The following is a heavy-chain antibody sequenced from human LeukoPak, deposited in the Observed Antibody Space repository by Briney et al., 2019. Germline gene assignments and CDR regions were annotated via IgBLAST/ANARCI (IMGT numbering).Heavy chain of an antibody. Sequence: SETLSLTCTVSGGSISSYYWSWIRQPSGKGLEWIAYISDIGSINYNPSLKSRVTISLDTSKNQFSLKLSSVTAADTAVYYCAGHHPRNTVDFWGQGTLVTVSS. J-gene: IGHJ4*02. CDR2: ISDIGSI. CDR1: GGSISSYY. V-gene: IGHV4-59*08. CDR3: AGHHPRNTVDF. D-gene: IGHD2/OR15-2a*01.